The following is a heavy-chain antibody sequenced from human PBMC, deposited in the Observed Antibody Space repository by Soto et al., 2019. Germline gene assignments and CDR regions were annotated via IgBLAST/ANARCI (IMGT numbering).Heavy chain of an antibody. Sequence: QVQLVQSGAEVKKPGASVKVSCKASGYTFTGYYMHWVRQAPGQGLEWMGWINPNSGGTNYAQKFQGWVTRTRDTSISTAYMELSRLRSDDTAVYYCARDDNCSGGSCYHYWGQGTLVTVSS. CDR2: INPNSGGT. J-gene: IGHJ4*02. D-gene: IGHD2-15*01. CDR3: ARDDNCSGGSCYHY. V-gene: IGHV1-2*04. CDR1: GYTFTGYY.